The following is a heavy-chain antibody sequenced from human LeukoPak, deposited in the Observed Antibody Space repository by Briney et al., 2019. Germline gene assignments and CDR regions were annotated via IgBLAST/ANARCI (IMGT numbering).Heavy chain of an antibody. D-gene: IGHD6-13*01. CDR2: ISYSETT. CDR3: ARDRGNYFDY. CDR1: GGSISSYY. Sequence: SETLSLTCTVSGGSISSYYWSWIRQPPGKGLEWIGYISYSETTNYNPSLKSRVTISVAPSKNQFSLKLRSVTAPDTAVYYCARDRGNYFDYWGQGTLVTVSS. V-gene: IGHV4-59*01. J-gene: IGHJ4*02.